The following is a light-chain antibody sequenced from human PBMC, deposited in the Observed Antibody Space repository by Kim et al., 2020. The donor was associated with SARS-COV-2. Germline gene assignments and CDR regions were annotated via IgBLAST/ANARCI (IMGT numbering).Light chain of an antibody. J-gene: IGKJ2*01. CDR2: AAS. CDR1: QNIDGKY. Sequence: LSAGESATLACRASQNIDGKYSIWYQQKSGQAPGLLIYAASSRATGIPDRFSGSGSGTDLTLTISRLEPEDFAVYYCQQFDGSQYTYGQGTKLEI. CDR3: QQFDGSQYT. V-gene: IGKV3-20*01.